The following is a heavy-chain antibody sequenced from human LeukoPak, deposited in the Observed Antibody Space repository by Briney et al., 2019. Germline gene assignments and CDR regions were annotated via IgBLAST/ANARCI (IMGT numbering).Heavy chain of an antibody. J-gene: IGHJ4*02. Sequence: SETLCLACTVSGGSVSNYYWSWIRKPPGKGLERIGYIYYSGSPNYNPSLRSRVIMSVDTFKNPFSLNLSSVAAAETVPDYCARAGSGLDSWGQGTLVTVSS. CDR1: GGSVSNYY. CDR2: IYYSGSP. CDR3: ARAGSGLDS. V-gene: IGHV4-59*02. D-gene: IGHD6-25*01.